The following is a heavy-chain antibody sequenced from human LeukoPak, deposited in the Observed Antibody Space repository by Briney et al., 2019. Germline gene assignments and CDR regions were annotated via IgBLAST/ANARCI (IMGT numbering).Heavy chain of an antibody. V-gene: IGHV1-18*01. CDR3: ARVLRYFDPRPLLDYYGMDV. CDR2: ISAYNGNT. J-gene: IGHJ6*02. Sequence: EASVKVSCKASGYIFTSYGISWVRQAPGRGLEWMGWISAYNGNTNYAQKLQGRVTMTTDTSTSTAYMELRSLRSDDTAVYYCARVLRYFDPRPLLDYYGMDVWGQGTTVTVSS. CDR1: GYIFTSYG. D-gene: IGHD3-9*01.